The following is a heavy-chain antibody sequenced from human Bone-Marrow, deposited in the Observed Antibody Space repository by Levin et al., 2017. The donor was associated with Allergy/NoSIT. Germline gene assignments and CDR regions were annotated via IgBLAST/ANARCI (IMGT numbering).Heavy chain of an antibody. D-gene: IGHD4-17*01. CDR1: GGSISSSSYY. J-gene: IGHJ4*02. CDR2: IYYSGST. CDR3: ARQASYGDYGIIDY. Sequence: GSLRLSCTVSGGSISSSSYYWGWIRQPPGKGLEWIGSIYYSGSTYYNPSLKSRVTISVDTSKNQFSLKLSSVTAADTAVYYCARQASYGDYGIIDYWGQGTLVTVSS. V-gene: IGHV4-39*01.